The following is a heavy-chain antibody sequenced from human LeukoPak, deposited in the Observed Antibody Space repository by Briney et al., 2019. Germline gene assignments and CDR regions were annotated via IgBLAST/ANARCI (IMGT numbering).Heavy chain of an antibody. CDR2: FDAEDGET. V-gene: IGHV1-24*01. CDR3: ATASRSGGHYYYYYYLDV. J-gene: IGHJ6*03. Sequence: AAVTVSYKVSGYTLTELSMHWVRQAPGKGGEGMGGFDAEDGETIYAQKFQGRVTMNEDTTRDTAYMELSSLRSEDTAVYYCATASRSGGHYYYYYYLDVWGKGTTVTVSS. D-gene: IGHD3-10*01. CDR1: GYTLTELS.